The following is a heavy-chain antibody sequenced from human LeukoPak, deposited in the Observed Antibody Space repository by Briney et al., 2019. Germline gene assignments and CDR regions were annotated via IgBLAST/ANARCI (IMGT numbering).Heavy chain of an antibody. J-gene: IGHJ4*02. V-gene: IGHV3-23*01. D-gene: IGHD3-10*01. CDR3: AKEAALWFGRYVRYYFDY. Sequence: PGGSLRLSCAASGFTFSSSAMSWVRQVPGKGLEWVSGISASGGSTYYADSVRGRFTISRDNSKNTLYVQMNSLRDEDTAVYYCAKEAALWFGRYVRYYFDYWGQGTLVTVSS. CDR1: GFTFSSSA. CDR2: ISASGGST.